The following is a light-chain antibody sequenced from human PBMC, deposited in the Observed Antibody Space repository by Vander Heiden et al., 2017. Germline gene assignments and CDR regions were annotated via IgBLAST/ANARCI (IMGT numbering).Light chain of an antibody. CDR2: AAS. J-gene: IGKJ1*01. Sequence: EIVLTQSPGPLSLSPGERATLSCRASQSVSSSYLAWYQQKPGQAPRLLIYAASSRATGTPDRVSGSGSGTDFTLTISRLDPEDFAVYYWQQYCSSWTFGQGTKVEIK. CDR1: QSVSSSY. V-gene: IGKV3-20*01. CDR3: QQYCSSWT.